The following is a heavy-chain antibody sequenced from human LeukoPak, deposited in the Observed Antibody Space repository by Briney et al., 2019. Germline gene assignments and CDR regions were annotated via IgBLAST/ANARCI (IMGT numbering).Heavy chain of an antibody. CDR1: GGSISIYY. CDR3: VRDRELNY. CDR2: IYNSGST. V-gene: IGHV4-59*01. Sequence: PSETLSLTCTVSGGSISIYYWSWIRQPPGEGLEWIGYIYNSGSTNYNPSLKSRVTISVDTSKNQFSLNLGSVTAADTAVYYCVRDRELNYWGQGTLVTVSS. D-gene: IGHD3-10*01. J-gene: IGHJ4*02.